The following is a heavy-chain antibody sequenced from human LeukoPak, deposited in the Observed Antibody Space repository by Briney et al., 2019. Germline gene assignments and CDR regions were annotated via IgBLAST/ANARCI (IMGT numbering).Heavy chain of an antibody. V-gene: IGHV3-23*01. D-gene: IGHD6-19*01. Sequence: GGPLRLSCAASGFTFSSYTLSWVRQAPGKGLEWVSAISGSGGSTFYADSVKGRFTFSRDNSKNTMYLQMNSLRAEDTAVYYCAKGGPTSGWYSVDYWGQGTLVTVSS. CDR3: AKGGPTSGWYSVDY. CDR2: ISGSGGST. J-gene: IGHJ4*02. CDR1: GFTFSSYT.